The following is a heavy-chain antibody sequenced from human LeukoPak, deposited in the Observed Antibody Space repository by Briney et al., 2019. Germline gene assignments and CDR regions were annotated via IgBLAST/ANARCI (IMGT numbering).Heavy chain of an antibody. Sequence: GASVKVSCKASGGTFSKYSISWVRQRPGQGLEWMGGITPLFGTANYAQKFQGRVTITADESTSTAYMELSSLRSEDTAVYYCARAGAAFYGDYAFDYWGQGTLVTVSS. CDR2: ITPLFGTA. D-gene: IGHD4-17*01. J-gene: IGHJ4*02. V-gene: IGHV1-69*13. CDR3: ARAGAAFYGDYAFDY. CDR1: GGTFSKYS.